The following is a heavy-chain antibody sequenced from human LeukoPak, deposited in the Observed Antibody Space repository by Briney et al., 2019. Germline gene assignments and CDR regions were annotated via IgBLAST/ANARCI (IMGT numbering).Heavy chain of an antibody. Sequence: GGSLRLSCAASGFTFSSYWMSWVRQAPGKGPEWVAKITQDGSDKYYVGSVKGRFTVSRDNAQNSPYLQMNSLRAEDTAIYYCARKWSSSWSSFDYWGQGTLVTVSS. CDR1: GFTFSSYW. D-gene: IGHD6-13*01. V-gene: IGHV3-7*05. CDR3: ARKWSSSWSSFDY. CDR2: ITQDGSDK. J-gene: IGHJ4*02.